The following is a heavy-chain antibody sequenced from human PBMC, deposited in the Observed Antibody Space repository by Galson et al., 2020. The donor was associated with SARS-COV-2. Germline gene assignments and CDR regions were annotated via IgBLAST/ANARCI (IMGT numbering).Heavy chain of an antibody. Sequence: SETLSLTCTVSGGSINSDSYYWTWIRQPAGKGLEWIGHMYTSGGTNYNPSLKSRVTISVDTSKNQFSLKLSSVTAADTAVYYCARDRGWELLDYWGQGTLVTVSS. D-gene: IGHD1-26*01. V-gene: IGHV4-61*09. CDR1: GGSINSDSYY. CDR2: MYTSGGT. J-gene: IGHJ4*02. CDR3: ARDRGWELLDY.